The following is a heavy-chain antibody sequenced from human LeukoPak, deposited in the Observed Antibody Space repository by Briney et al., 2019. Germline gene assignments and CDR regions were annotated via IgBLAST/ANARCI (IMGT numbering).Heavy chain of an antibody. Sequence: GGSLRLSCAASGFTFSTYAMSWVRQAPGKGLEWVSTINSGGNTYYADSMKGRFTISRDNSKNTLFLQMNSLRVEDTGVYYCSKDPPISAAGPRYSDRWGQGTLVTVSS. D-gene: IGHD6-13*01. J-gene: IGHJ4*02. CDR1: GFTFSTYA. CDR3: SKDPPISAAGPRYSDR. V-gene: IGHV3-23*01. CDR2: INSGGNT.